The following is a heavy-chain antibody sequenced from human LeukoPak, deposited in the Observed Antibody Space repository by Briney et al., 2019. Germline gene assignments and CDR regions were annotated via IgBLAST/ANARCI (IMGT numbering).Heavy chain of an antibody. V-gene: IGHV1-8*01. Sequence: ASVKVSCKASGYTFTSYDINWVRQATGQGLEWMGWMNPNSGNTGYAQKFQGRVTMTRNTSISTAYMELSSLRSEDTAVYYCATLHPCSGYAKPFDYWGQGTLVTVSS. CDR2: MNPNSGNT. CDR1: GYTFTSYD. D-gene: IGHD5-12*01. J-gene: IGHJ4*02. CDR3: ATLHPCSGYAKPFDY.